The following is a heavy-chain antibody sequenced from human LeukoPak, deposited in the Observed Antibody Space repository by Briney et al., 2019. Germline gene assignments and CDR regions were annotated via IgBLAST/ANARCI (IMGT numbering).Heavy chain of an antibody. Sequence: PGGSLRLSCAASGFTFSSYSMNWVRQAPGKGLEWVSSISSSSSYIYYADSVKGRFTISRDNSKNTLYLQMNSLRAEDTAIYYCAELIHPYTSSWYPFDSWGQGTLVTVSS. J-gene: IGHJ4*02. CDR3: AELIHPYTSSWYPFDS. V-gene: IGHV3-21*04. CDR1: GFTFSSYS. CDR2: ISSSSSYI. D-gene: IGHD6-13*01.